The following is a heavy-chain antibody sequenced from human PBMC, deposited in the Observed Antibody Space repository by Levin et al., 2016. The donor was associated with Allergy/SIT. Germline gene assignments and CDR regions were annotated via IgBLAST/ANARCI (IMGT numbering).Heavy chain of an antibody. Sequence: WIRQPPGKGLEWIGEINHSGSTNYNPSLKSRVTISVDTSKKRFSLKLSSVTAADAAVYYCARGFLEWLNSGSNNWFDPWGQGTLVTVSS. J-gene: IGHJ5*02. CDR2: INHSGST. V-gene: IGHV4-34*01. D-gene: IGHD3-3*01. CDR3: ARGFLEWLNSGSNNWFDP.